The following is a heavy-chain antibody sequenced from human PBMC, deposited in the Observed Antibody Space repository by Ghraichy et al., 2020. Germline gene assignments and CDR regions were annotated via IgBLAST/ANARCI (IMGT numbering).Heavy chain of an antibody. CDR1: GGSISSYY. CDR2: IYYSGST. Sequence: SQTLSLTCTVSGGSISSYYWSWIRQPPGKGLEWIGYIYYSGSTNYNPSLKSRVTISVDTSKNQFSLKLSSVTAADTAVYYCARLQTRHYYYYYYMDVWGKGTTVTVSS. D-gene: IGHD4-11*01. CDR3: ARLQTRHYYYYYYMDV. J-gene: IGHJ6*03. V-gene: IGHV4-59*08.